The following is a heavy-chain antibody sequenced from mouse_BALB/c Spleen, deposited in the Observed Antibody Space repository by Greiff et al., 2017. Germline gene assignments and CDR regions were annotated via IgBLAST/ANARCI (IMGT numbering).Heavy chain of an antibody. V-gene: IGHV7-3*02. Sequence: EVQRVESGGGLVQPGGSLRLSCATSGFTFTDYYMSWVRQPPGKALEWVGFIRNKANGYTTEYSASVKGRFTISRDNSQRILYLHMNTLGAEDSATYYCARGRGYLWYFGVWGAETTLTVSS. CDR2: IRNKANGYTT. J-gene: IGHJ1*01. CDR1: GFTFTDYY. D-gene: IGHD3-1*01. CDR3: ARGRGYLWYFGV.